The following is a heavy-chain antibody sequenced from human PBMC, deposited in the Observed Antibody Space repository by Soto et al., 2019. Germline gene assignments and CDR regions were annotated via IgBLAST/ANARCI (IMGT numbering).Heavy chain of an antibody. V-gene: IGHV3-48*02. Sequence: EVQLVESGGGLVQPGGSLRLSCAASGFTFSSYSMNWVRQAPGKGLEWVSYISSSSSTIYYADSVKGRFTISRDNAKNSLYLQMNILRDEDTAVYYCAREYFDWSNWFDPWGQGTLVTVSS. CDR3: AREYFDWSNWFDP. CDR1: GFTFSSYS. CDR2: ISSSSSTI. D-gene: IGHD3-9*01. J-gene: IGHJ5*02.